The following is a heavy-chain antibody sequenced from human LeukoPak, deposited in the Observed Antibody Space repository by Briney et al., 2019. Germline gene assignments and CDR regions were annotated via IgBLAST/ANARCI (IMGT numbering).Heavy chain of an antibody. CDR2: IYYSGST. J-gene: IGHJ4*02. V-gene: IGHV4-39*07. CDR3: ARLDQPVRGVIMPFDY. D-gene: IGHD3-10*01. Sequence: SETLSLTCTVSGGSISSSYYYWGWIRQPPGKGLEWIGSIYYSGSTYYNPSLKSRVTISVDTSKNQFSLKLSSVTAADTAVYYCARLDQPVRGVIMPFDYWGQGTLVTVSS. CDR1: GGSISSSYYY.